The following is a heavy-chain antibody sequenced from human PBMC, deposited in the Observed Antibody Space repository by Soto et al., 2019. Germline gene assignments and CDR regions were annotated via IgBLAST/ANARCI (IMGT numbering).Heavy chain of an antibody. CDR1: GYPVTAYY. CDR3: ARGGGVGVAGSAAFDM. CDR2: INPATGAA. Sequence: QLHLVQSGAVVKKPGASVTVSCSASGYPVTAYYMHWVRQAPGRGLEWMGGINPATGAAKYTQTFQGGVTITRDPSTKTGVMAMNRLASGEPAVVYLARGGGVGVAGSAAFDMWGQGTLVTVSS. D-gene: IGHD3-3*01. V-gene: IGHV1-2*02. J-gene: IGHJ3*02.